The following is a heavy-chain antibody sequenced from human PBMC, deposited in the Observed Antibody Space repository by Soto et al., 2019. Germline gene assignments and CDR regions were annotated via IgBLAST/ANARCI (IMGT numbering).Heavy chain of an antibody. CDR3: ARARITGTYMVGYYYYYMDV. J-gene: IGHJ6*03. CDR1: GYTFTSYD. CDR2: MNPNSGNT. D-gene: IGHD1-7*01. V-gene: IGHV1-8*01. Sequence: GASVKVSCKASGYTFTSYDINWVRQATGQGLEWMGWMNPNSGNTGYAQKFQGRVTMTRNTSISTAYMELSSLRSEDTAVYCCARARITGTYMVGYYYYYMDVWGKGTTVTVSS.